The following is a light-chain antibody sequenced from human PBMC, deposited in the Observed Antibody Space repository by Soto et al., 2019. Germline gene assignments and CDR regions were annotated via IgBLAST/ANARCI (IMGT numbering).Light chain of an antibody. CDR2: GAS. Sequence: EIVMTQSPATLSVSPGDRATLSCRASQSVSSNLAWYQQKPGQAPRLLIYGASTMATGIPARFSGSGSGTDFTLTISSLQSEDFAVYYCQQYNSWPPLTFGGGTKVEIK. J-gene: IGKJ4*01. CDR3: QQYNSWPPLT. CDR1: QSVSSN. V-gene: IGKV3-15*01.